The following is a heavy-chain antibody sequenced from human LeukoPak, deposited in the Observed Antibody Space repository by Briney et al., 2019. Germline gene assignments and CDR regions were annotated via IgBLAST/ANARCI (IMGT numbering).Heavy chain of an antibody. CDR2: IYWDDDK. Sequence: SGPTLVNPTQTLTLTCTFSGFSLSTSGVGVGWIRQPPGKALEWLALIYWDDDKRYSPSLKSRLTITKDTSKNQVVLTMTNMDPVDTATYYCAHRLWTYSSGPDDAFDIWGQGTMVTVSS. V-gene: IGHV2-5*02. CDR3: AHRLWTYSSGPDDAFDI. CDR1: GFSLSTSGVG. J-gene: IGHJ3*02. D-gene: IGHD6-19*01.